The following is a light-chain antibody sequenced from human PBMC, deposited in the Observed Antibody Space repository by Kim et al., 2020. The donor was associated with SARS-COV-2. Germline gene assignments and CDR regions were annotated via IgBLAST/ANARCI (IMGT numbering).Light chain of an antibody. J-gene: IGLJ2*01. Sequence: LTQPASVSGSPGQSITISCTGTSSDVGGYNYVSWYQQHPGKAPKLMIYDVSNRPSGVSNRFSGSKSGNTASLTISGLQAEDEADYYCSSYTSSSTVVFGGGTQLTVL. CDR1: SSDVGGYNY. CDR2: DVS. V-gene: IGLV2-14*03. CDR3: SSYTSSSTVV.